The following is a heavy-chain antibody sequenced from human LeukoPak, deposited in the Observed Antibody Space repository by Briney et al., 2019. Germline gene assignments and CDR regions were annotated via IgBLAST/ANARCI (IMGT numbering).Heavy chain of an antibody. J-gene: IGHJ3*02. Sequence: GASVKVSCKVSRYSLIELSLHWVRQAPGQGLEWMGIINPSGGSTSYAQKFQGRVTMTRDTSTSTVYMELSSLRSEDTAVYYCSWSGYLDAFDIWGQGTMVTVSS. D-gene: IGHD3-3*01. V-gene: IGHV1-46*01. CDR1: RYSLIELS. CDR2: INPSGGST. CDR3: SWSGYLDAFDI.